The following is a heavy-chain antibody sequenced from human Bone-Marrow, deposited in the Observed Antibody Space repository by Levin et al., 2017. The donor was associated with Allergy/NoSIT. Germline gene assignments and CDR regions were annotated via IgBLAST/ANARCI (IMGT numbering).Heavy chain of an antibody. CDR3: ARSSGSINESSHWFDP. CDR2: INPNSGGT. V-gene: IGHV1-2*02. J-gene: IGHJ5*02. Sequence: GASVKVSCKASGYTFTGYYMHWVRQAPGQGLEWMGWINPNSGGTNYAQKFQGRVTMTRDTSISTAYMELSRLRSDDTAVYYCARSSGSINESSHWFDPWGQGTLVTVSS. D-gene: IGHD3-22*01. CDR1: GYTFTGYY.